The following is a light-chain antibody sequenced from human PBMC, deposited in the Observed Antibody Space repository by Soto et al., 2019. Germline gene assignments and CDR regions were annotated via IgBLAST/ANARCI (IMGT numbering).Light chain of an antibody. Sequence: DIHMTQSPSSFSASVGDRVTITCRSSQDVGKWLAWYQQKPGKAPTLLIHGASSLQSGVPPRYSGSGHGTDFALTISSLQPEDFATYYCQQANSFPITFCQGTRLEVK. CDR1: QDVGKW. J-gene: IGKJ5*01. CDR2: GAS. CDR3: QQANSFPIT. V-gene: IGKV1-12*01.